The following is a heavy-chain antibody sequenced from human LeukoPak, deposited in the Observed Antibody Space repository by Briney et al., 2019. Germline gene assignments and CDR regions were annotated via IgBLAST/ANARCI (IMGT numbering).Heavy chain of an antibody. Sequence: PGGSLRLSCAASGFTFSSYAMSWVRQAPGKGLDWVSSVSGSGGSTNYADSVKGRFTISRDNSKNTLYLQMNSLRADDTAVYYCAKDFSHCSGGSCYSTNWGQGTLVTVSS. CDR2: VSGSGGST. J-gene: IGHJ4*02. V-gene: IGHV3-23*01. CDR1: GFTFSSYA. CDR3: AKDFSHCSGGSCYSTN. D-gene: IGHD2-15*01.